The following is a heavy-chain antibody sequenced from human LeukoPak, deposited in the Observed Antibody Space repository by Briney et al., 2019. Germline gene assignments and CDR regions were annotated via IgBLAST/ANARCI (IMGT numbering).Heavy chain of an antibody. CDR1: GFTFSNLW. CDR3: AREGGTYDSSGYYQAYDAFDI. V-gene: IGHV3-7*03. Sequence: TGGSLRLSCAASGFTFSNLWMSWVRQAPGNGLEWVANMNQDGSGKYYVDSVKGRFTISRDNAKKSLYLQMNSLRAEDTAVYYCAREGGTYDSSGYYQAYDAFDIWGQGTMVTVSS. J-gene: IGHJ3*02. D-gene: IGHD3-22*01. CDR2: MNQDGSGK.